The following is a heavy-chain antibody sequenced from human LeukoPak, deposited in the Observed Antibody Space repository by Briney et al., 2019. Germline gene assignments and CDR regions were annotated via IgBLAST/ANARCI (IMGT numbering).Heavy chain of an antibody. CDR1: GFTFSSYA. CDR2: ISYDGSNK. V-gene: IGHV3-30-3*01. Sequence: PGGSLRLSCAASGFTFSSYAMHWVRQAPGKGLEWVAVISYDGSNKYYADSVKGRFTISRDNSKNTLYLQMNSLRAEDTAVYYCAKDRVMGDYEGGGPDYWGQGTLVTVSS. D-gene: IGHD4-17*01. J-gene: IGHJ4*02. CDR3: AKDRVMGDYEGGGPDY.